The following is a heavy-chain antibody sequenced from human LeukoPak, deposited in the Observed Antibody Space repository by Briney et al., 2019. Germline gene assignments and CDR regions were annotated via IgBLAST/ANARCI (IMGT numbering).Heavy chain of an antibody. CDR1: GYTFTGYF. Sequence: ASVKVSCKASGYTFTGYFMHWVRQAPGQGLEWMGWINPNSGGTNYAQKFQGRVTMTRDTSISTAYMELSRLTSDDTAVYYCARDILTDDAFDIWGERTMDTVSS. J-gene: IGHJ3*02. CDR3: ARDILTDDAFDI. D-gene: IGHD7-27*01. V-gene: IGHV1-2*02. CDR2: INPNSGGT.